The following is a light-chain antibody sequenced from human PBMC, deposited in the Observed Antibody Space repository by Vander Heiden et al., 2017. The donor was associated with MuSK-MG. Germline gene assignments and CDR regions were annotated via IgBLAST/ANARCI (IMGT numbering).Light chain of an antibody. V-gene: IGKV3D-11*02. CDR2: DAS. CDR3: QQRSNSHS. Sequence: EIVFTQSPATLPLSPGEGATLPCRASQSVSSYLAWYQQKPGQAPRLLIYDASNRATGIPARFSGSGAGTDFTLTISSLEPEDFAVYCCQQRSNSHSSGGGTKVEIK. CDR1: QSVSSY. J-gene: IGKJ4*01.